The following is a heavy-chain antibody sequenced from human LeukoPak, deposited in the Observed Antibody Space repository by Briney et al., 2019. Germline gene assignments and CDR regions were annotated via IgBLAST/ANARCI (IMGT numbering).Heavy chain of an antibody. CDR1: GYTFTSYA. V-gene: IGHV1-3*03. CDR2: INAGNGNT. D-gene: IGHD6-13*01. J-gene: IGHJ4*02. Sequence: ASVKVSCKASGYTFTSYAMHWVRQAPGQRLEWMGWINAGNGNTKYSQEFQGRVTITRDTSASTAYMELSSLRSEDTAVYYCARSDPYSSSWPYWGQGTLVTVSS. CDR3: ARSDPYSSSWPY.